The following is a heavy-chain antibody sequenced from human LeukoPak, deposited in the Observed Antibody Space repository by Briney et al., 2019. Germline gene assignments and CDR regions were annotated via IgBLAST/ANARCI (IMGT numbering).Heavy chain of an antibody. V-gene: IGHV1-18*01. CDR3: ASLRYGHAINI. CDR2: INTDNGDT. CDR1: GFTFTNYG. J-gene: IGHJ3*02. D-gene: IGHD4-17*01. Sequence: ASVKVSCKASGFTFTNYGLSWVRQAPGQGLEWMGWINTDNGDTNYAQRVQDRVTMTTDTSTSTAYMQLWSLRPDDTAMHYCASLRYGHAINIWGQGTMVTVSS.